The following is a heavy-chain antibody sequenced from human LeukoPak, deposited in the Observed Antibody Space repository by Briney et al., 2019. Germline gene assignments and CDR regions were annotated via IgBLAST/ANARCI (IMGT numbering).Heavy chain of an antibody. CDR3: ARRPSGTVDY. CDR1: GGSITSTSYF. Sequence: SETLSLTCTVSGGSITSTSYFWGWIRQPPGKGLEWIGEINHSGSTNYNPSLKSRVTISVDTSKNQFSLKLSSVTAADTAVYYCARRPSGTVDYWGQGTLVTVSS. J-gene: IGHJ4*02. D-gene: IGHD3-10*01. CDR2: INHSGST. V-gene: IGHV4-39*07.